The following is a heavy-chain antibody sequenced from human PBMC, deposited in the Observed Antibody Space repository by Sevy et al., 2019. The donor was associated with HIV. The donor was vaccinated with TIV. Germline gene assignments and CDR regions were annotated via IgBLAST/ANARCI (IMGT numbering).Heavy chain of an antibody. V-gene: IGHV4-39*01. CDR3: ARHSSPQWGLHPNFDY. J-gene: IGHJ4*02. Sequence: SETLSLTCTVSGGSISSSSYYWGWIRQPPGKGLEWIGSIYYSGSTYYNPSRKSRVTISVDTSKNQFSLKLSSVTAADTAVYYCARHSSPQWGLHPNFDYWGQGTLVTVSS. CDR1: GGSISSSSYY. D-gene: IGHD1-26*01. CDR2: IYYSGST.